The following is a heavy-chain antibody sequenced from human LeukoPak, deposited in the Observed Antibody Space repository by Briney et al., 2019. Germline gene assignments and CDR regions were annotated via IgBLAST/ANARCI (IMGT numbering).Heavy chain of an antibody. V-gene: IGHV3-7*03. J-gene: IGHJ4*02. CDR2: IKQDGSQK. D-gene: IGHD4-23*01. CDR1: GFTFSAYW. Sequence: GGSLRLSCEASGFTFSAYWMKWVRQAPGKGLEWVANIKQDGSQKYYVDSVKSRFIISRDNAKNSLYLQMNSLRAEDTAVYYCAREGTYGNYRASGDYWGQGALVTVSS. CDR3: AREGTYGNYRASGDY.